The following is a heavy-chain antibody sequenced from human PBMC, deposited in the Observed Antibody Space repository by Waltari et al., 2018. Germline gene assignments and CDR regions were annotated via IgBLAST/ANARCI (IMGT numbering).Heavy chain of an antibody. CDR3: ARDSPQTSFDI. CDR2: IYIVGST. Sequence: EVQLVETGGGLIQPGGSLRLSCAASGFTVSSNYMSWVRQAPGKGLEWVSVIYIVGSTYYADSVKGRFTISRDNSKNTLYLQMNSLRAEDTAVYYCARDSPQTSFDIWGQGTMVTVSS. J-gene: IGHJ3*02. V-gene: IGHV3-53*02. CDR1: GFTVSSNY.